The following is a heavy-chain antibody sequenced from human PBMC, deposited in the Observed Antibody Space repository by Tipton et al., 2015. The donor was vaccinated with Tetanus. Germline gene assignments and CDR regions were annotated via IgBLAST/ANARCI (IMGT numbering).Heavy chain of an antibody. CDR1: GGSISSYF. D-gene: IGHD3-10*01. V-gene: IGHV4-59*01. CDR3: TRLWAAALDY. J-gene: IGHJ4*02. Sequence: TLSLTCSVSGGSISSYFWSWIRQSPGQGLEWIGLIYYSGSTSYNPSLKSRVTISVDTSKNQLSLKLTSVTAADTAVYYCTRLWAAALDYWGQGTLVTVSS. CDR2: IYYSGST.